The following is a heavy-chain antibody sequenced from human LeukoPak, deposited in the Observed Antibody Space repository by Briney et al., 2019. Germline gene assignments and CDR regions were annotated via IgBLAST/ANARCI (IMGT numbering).Heavy chain of an antibody. Sequence: TGGSLRLSCAASGFSLRDYSMDWVRQAPGKGLEWVSSISSSSRYTFYVDSVKGRFTISRDNAKNSLYLQMNSLRVEDTAVYFRAKGRSGSASWALQIFDNWGQGTLVTVSS. CDR1: GFSLRDYS. V-gene: IGHV3-21*01. J-gene: IGHJ4*02. CDR3: AKGRSGSASWALQIFDN. CDR2: ISSSSRYT. D-gene: IGHD2-2*01.